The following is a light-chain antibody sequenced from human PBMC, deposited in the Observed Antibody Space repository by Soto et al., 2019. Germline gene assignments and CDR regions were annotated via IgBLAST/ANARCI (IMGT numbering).Light chain of an antibody. CDR2: DTS. Sequence: IVLTQSPGTLSLSPGERATLSCRASQSVFGDHLAWYQQKPGQSPRLLMYDTSTRATGIPDRFSGSGSGTDFTLTISRLEPEDFAVYSCQQFCSTPWTFGQGTKVE. V-gene: IGKV3-20*01. CDR1: QSVFGDH. J-gene: IGKJ1*01. CDR3: QQFCSTPWT.